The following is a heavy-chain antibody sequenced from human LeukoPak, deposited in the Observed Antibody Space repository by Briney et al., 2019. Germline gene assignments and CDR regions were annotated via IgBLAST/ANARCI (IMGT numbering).Heavy chain of an antibody. CDR1: GDSVSSNSAA. Sequence: SQTLSLTCAISGDSVSSNSAAWNWIRQSPSRGLEWLGRTYYRSKWYNDYAVSVKSRITINPDTSKNQFSLQLSSVTPEDTAVYYCARGHYYDSSGYPYYYYYYGMDVWGQGTTVTVSS. CDR3: ARGHYYDSSGYPYYYYYYGMDV. J-gene: IGHJ6*02. D-gene: IGHD3-22*01. V-gene: IGHV6-1*01. CDR2: TYYRSKWYN.